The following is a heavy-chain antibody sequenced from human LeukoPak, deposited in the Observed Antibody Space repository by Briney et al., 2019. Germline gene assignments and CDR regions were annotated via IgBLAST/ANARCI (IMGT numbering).Heavy chain of an antibody. CDR2: INHSGST. Sequence: SETLSLTCAVYGGSFSGYYWSWIRQPPGKGLEWIGEINHSGSTNYNPSPKSRVTISVDTSKNQFSLKLSSVTAADTAVYYCAGSGSYFYYYYYYMDVWGKGTTVTVSS. J-gene: IGHJ6*03. V-gene: IGHV4-34*01. D-gene: IGHD3-10*01. CDR1: GGSFSGYY. CDR3: AGSGSYFYYYYYYMDV.